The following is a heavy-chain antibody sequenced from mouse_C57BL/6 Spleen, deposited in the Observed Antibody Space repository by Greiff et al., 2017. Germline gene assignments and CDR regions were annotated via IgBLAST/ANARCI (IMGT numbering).Heavy chain of an antibody. Sequence: EVMLVESGGDLVKPGGSLKLSCAASGFTFSSYGMSWVRQTPDKRLEWVATISSGGSYTYYPDSVKGRFTISRDNAKNTLYLQMSSLKSEDTAMYYCARLYDVNYFDYWGQGTTRTVSS. CDR1: GFTFSSYG. CDR3: ARLYDVNYFDY. V-gene: IGHV5-6*01. D-gene: IGHD2-12*01. CDR2: ISSGGSYT. J-gene: IGHJ2*01.